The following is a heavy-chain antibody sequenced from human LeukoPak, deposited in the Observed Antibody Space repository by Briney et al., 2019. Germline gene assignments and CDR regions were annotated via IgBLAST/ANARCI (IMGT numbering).Heavy chain of an antibody. Sequence: GLSLRLSCAASGFTFSSCAMSWVRQAPGKGREWVSAISGSGGSTYYAGSVKGRFTISRDNSKNTLFLQMNSLRAEDKAVYYCAKGTYSSSPRDYWGQGTLVTVSS. CDR1: GFTFSSCA. D-gene: IGHD6-6*01. CDR2: ISGSGGST. CDR3: AKGTYSSSPRDY. J-gene: IGHJ4*02. V-gene: IGHV3-23*01.